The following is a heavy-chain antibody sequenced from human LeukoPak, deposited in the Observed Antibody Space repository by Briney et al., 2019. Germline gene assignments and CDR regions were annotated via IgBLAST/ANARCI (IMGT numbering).Heavy chain of an antibody. CDR1: GYTLTELS. J-gene: IGHJ5*02. Sequence: ASVKVSCKVSGYTLTELSMHWVRQAPGKGLEWMGGFDPEDGETIYAQKFQGRVTMTEDTSTDTAYMERSSLRSEDTAVYYCATTDYSNYEAFDPWGQGTLVTVSS. CDR3: ATTDYSNYEAFDP. D-gene: IGHD4-11*01. CDR2: FDPEDGET. V-gene: IGHV1-24*01.